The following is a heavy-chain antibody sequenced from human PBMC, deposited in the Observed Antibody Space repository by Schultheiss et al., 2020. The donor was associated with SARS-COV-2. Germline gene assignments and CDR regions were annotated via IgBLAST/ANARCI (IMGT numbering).Heavy chain of an antibody. D-gene: IGHD4-11*01. CDR1: GFTFSSYE. V-gene: IGHV3-48*03. CDR2: ISSSGSTI. CDR3: ARDSPTVTTYYYYGMDV. J-gene: IGHJ6*02. Sequence: GESLKISCAASGFTFSSYEMNWVRQAPGKGLEWVSYISSSGSTIYYADSVKGRFTISRDNAKNSLYLQMNSLRAEDTAVYYCARDSPTVTTYYYYGMDVWGQGTTVTVSS.